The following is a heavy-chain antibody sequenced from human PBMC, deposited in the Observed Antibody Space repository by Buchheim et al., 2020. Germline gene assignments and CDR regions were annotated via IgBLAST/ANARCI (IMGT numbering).Heavy chain of an antibody. Sequence: QVQLQQWGAGLLKPSETLSLTCAVYGGSSSGYYWSWIRQPPGKGLEWIGEINHSGSTNYNPSLKSRVTISVDTSKNQFSLKLSSVTAADTAVYYCARAFFGVVRGWFDPWGQGTL. CDR2: INHSGST. J-gene: IGHJ5*02. CDR1: GGSSSGYY. V-gene: IGHV4-34*01. CDR3: ARAFFGVVRGWFDP. D-gene: IGHD3-3*01.